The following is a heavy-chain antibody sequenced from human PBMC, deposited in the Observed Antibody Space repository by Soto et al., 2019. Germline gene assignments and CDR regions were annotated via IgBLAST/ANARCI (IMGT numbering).Heavy chain of an antibody. J-gene: IGHJ6*02. CDR1: GFTVSSNY. V-gene: IGHV3-53*01. D-gene: IGHD5-12*01. CDR2: IYSGGST. Sequence: VGSLRLSCAASGFTVSSNYMSWVRQAPGKGLEWVSVIYSGGSTYYADSVKGRFTISRDNSKNTLYLQMNSLRAEDTAVYYCARDGYNSYYYYGMDVWGQGTTVTVSS. CDR3: ARDGYNSYYYYGMDV.